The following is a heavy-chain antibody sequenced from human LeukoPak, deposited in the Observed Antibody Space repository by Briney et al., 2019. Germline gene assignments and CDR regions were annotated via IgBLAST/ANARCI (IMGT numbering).Heavy chain of an antibody. Sequence: GGSLRLSCSASGFTFSSSAMSWVRQAPGKGLEWVAVTSYDGSNKYYADSVQGRFTISRDKSNLYLQMNSLRPEDTAVYYCAKNFGPYGDYEYFQHWGQGTLVTVSS. V-gene: IGHV3-30*18. CDR2: TSYDGSNK. CDR1: GFTFSSSA. D-gene: IGHD4-17*01. CDR3: AKNFGPYGDYEYFQH. J-gene: IGHJ1*01.